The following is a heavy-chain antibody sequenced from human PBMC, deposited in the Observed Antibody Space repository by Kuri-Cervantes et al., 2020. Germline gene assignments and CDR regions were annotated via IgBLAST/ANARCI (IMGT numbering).Heavy chain of an antibody. Sequence: GESLKISCVASGFTFSNAWMTWVRQAPGKGLEWVGRIKSKTDGGTTDYAAPVKGRFTISRDDSKNTLYLQMNSLKTEDTAVYYCTTPGEQLEHYYYYGMDVWGQGTTVTVSS. D-gene: IGHD1-1*01. V-gene: IGHV3-15*01. CDR3: TTPGEQLEHYYYYGMDV. CDR2: IKSKTDGGTT. CDR1: GFTFSNAW. J-gene: IGHJ6*02.